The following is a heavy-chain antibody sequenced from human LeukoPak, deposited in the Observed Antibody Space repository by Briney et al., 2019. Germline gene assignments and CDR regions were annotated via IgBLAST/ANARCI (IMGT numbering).Heavy chain of an antibody. CDR1: GFTFDDYA. J-gene: IGHJ4*02. CDR3: AKDSKLVATGYFDY. V-gene: IGHV3-43D*03. Sequence: GGSLRPSCAGSGFTFDDYAMHWVRQAPGKGLEWVSLISWDGGSTYYADSVKGRFTISRDNSKNSLYLQMNSLRAEDTALYYCAKDSKLVATGYFDYWGQGTLVTVSS. D-gene: IGHD5-12*01. CDR2: ISWDGGST.